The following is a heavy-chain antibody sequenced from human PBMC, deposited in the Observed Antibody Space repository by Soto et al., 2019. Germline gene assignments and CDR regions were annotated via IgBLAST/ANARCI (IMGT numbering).Heavy chain of an antibody. CDR2: ISGSGGST. CDR1: GFTFSSYA. CDR3: AKGGQLVERYYYYGMDV. V-gene: IGHV3-23*01. D-gene: IGHD6-6*01. Sequence: SLRLSCAASGFTFSSYAMSWVRQAPGKGLEWVSAISGSGGSTYYADSVKGRFTISRDNSKNTLYLQMNSLRAEDTAVYYCAKGGQLVERYYYYGMDVWGQGTTVTVSS. J-gene: IGHJ6*02.